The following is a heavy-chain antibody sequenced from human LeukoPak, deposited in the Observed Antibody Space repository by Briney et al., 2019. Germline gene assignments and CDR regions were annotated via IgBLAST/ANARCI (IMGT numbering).Heavy chain of an antibody. D-gene: IGHD4-11*01. CDR1: GFTFRSYW. J-gene: IGHJ4*02. V-gene: IGHV3-74*01. Sequence: GRSLGLSCAASGFTFRSYWMHWVRQAPGKGLVWVSRITTDGSTTTYADSVKGRFTISRDNAKNTLYLQINSLRAEDTAVYYCARDGNYTPDYWGQGTLVTVSS. CDR2: ITTDGSTT. CDR3: ARDGNYTPDY.